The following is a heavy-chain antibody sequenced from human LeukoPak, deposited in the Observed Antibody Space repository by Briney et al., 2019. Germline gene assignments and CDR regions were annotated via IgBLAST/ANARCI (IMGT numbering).Heavy chain of an antibody. V-gene: IGHV1-2*02. Sequence: GASVKVSCKASGYTFTGYYMHWVRQAPGQGLEWMGWINPNSGGTNYAQKFQGRVTMTRDTSISTAYTELSRLRSDDTAVYYCARDRGDGYNAYYFDYWGQGTLVTVSS. D-gene: IGHD5-24*01. CDR1: GYTFTGYY. CDR2: INPNSGGT. J-gene: IGHJ4*02. CDR3: ARDRGDGYNAYYFDY.